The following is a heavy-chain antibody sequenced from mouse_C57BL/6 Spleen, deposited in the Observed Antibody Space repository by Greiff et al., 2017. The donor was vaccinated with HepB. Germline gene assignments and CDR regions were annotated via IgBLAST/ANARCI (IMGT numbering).Heavy chain of an antibody. J-gene: IGHJ4*01. CDR2: IYPGSGNT. D-gene: IGHD2-5*01. CDR3: AISTYYSNLYYAMDY. CDR1: GYTFTDYY. Sequence: QVHVKQSGAELVRPGASVKLSCKASGYTFTDYYINWVKQRHGQGLEWIVRIYPGSGNTYYNEKFKGKATLTAEKSSSTAYIQLSSLTSEDSAVYFFAISTYYSNLYYAMDYWGQGTSVTVSS. V-gene: IGHV1-76*01.